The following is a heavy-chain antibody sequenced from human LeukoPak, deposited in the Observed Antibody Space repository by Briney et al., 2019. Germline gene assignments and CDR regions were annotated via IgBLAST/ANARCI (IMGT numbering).Heavy chain of an antibody. J-gene: IGHJ5*02. CDR2: INPNSGGT. V-gene: IGHV1-2*04. Sequence: GASVKVSCKASGYTFTGYYMHWVRQAPGQGLEWMGWINPNSGGTNYAQKFQGWVTMTRDTSISTAYMELSRLRSDDTAVYYCARLVYDILTGSVNWFDPWGQGTLVTVSS. CDR3: ARLVYDILTGSVNWFDP. CDR1: GYTFTGYY. D-gene: IGHD3-9*01.